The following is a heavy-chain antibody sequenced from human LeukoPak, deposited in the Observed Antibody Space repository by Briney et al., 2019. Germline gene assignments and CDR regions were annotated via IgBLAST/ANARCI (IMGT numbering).Heavy chain of an antibody. CDR3: TKSRISFSGQADH. Sequence: QTGGSLRLSCAASGFTFDDYDMHWVRQAPGKGLEWVSGISWNGGSIGYADSVKGRFTISRDNAKNSLYLQMNSLRAEDTAVYYCTKSRISFSGQADHWGQGTLVTVSS. CDR1: GFTFDDYD. CDR2: ISWNGGSI. V-gene: IGHV3-9*01. D-gene: IGHD5-12*01. J-gene: IGHJ4*02.